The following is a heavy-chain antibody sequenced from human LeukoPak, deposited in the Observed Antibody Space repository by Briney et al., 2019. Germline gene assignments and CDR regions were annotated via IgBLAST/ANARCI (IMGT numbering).Heavy chain of an antibody. CDR2: INHSGST. D-gene: IGHD6-13*01. CDR3: ALGAAAGTYVGVSFGDY. CDR1: GGSFSGYY. Sequence: PSETLSLTCAVYGGSFSGYYWSWIRQPPGKGLEWIGEINHSGSTNYNPSLKSRVTISVDTSKNQFSLKLISVTAADTAVYYCALGAAAGTYVGVSFGDYWGQGTLVTVSS. V-gene: IGHV4-34*01. J-gene: IGHJ4*02.